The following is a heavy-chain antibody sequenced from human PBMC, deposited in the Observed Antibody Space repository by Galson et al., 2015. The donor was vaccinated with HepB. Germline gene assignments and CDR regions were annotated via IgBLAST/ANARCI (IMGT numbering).Heavy chain of an antibody. Sequence: SLRLSCAASGFTFSSYWMSWVRQAPGKGLEWVANIKQDGSEKYYVDSVKGRFTISRDNAKNSLYLQMNSLRAEDTAVYYCARDITNYYDSSGYYLTSWAFDIWGQGTMVTVSS. V-gene: IGHV3-7*03. CDR2: IKQDGSEK. CDR3: ARDITNYYDSSGYYLTSWAFDI. D-gene: IGHD3-22*01. J-gene: IGHJ3*02. CDR1: GFTFSSYW.